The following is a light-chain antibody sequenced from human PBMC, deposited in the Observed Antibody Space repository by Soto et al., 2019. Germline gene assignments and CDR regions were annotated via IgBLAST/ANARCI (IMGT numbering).Light chain of an antibody. CDR2: GAS. CDR3: QQYNNGPPWP. J-gene: IGKJ1*01. V-gene: IGKV3-15*01. Sequence: EIVMTQSPATLSVSPGERATLSCRASQSVSSNLAWYQQKPGQAPRLLIYGASTRATGIPARFSGSGSGTEFTLTISSLQSEDFAVYYCQQYNNGPPWPFGQGTKLDIK. CDR1: QSVSSN.